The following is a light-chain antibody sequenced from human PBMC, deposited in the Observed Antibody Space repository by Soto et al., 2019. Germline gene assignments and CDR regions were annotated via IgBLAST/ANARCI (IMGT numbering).Light chain of an antibody. Sequence: DIVMTQSPDSLAVSLGERATINCKSSQSVLYSSNNKNYLAWYQQKPGQPPKLLIYWASTRESGVPDRFSGSGSGTDFTLTIRRLQAEDVAVYYCQQYYSTPPITFGQGKRREIK. J-gene: IGKJ5*01. CDR1: QSVLYSSNNKNY. CDR2: WAS. CDR3: QQYYSTPPIT. V-gene: IGKV4-1*01.